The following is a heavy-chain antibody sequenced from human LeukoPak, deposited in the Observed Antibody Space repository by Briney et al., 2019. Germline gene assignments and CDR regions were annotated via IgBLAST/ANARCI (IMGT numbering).Heavy chain of an antibody. D-gene: IGHD3-16*01. CDR1: GFTVSSNY. V-gene: IGHV3-7*01. CDR3: VRDSVWWLTY. Sequence: PGGSLRLSCAASGFTVSSNYMSWVRQAPGKGLEWVATIKPDESGKYYVDSVKDRFTISRDNAKNSLYLQMSSLRADDTAVYYCVRDSVWWLTYWGQGTLVTVSS. J-gene: IGHJ4*02. CDR2: IKPDESGK.